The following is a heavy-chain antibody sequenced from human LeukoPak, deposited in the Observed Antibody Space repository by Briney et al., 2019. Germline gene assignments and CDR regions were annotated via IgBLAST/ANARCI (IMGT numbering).Heavy chain of an antibody. Sequence: ASVKVSCKASGYTFTSYGISWVRQAPGQGLEWMGWISAYNGNTNYAQKLQGRVTMTTDTSTSTAYMELRSLRSDDTAVYYCARTGSGSYYAGRSSACYFDYWGQGTLVTVSS. V-gene: IGHV1-18*01. CDR1: GYTFTSYG. CDR2: ISAYNGNT. CDR3: ARTGSGSYYAGRSSACYFDY. D-gene: IGHD1-26*01. J-gene: IGHJ4*02.